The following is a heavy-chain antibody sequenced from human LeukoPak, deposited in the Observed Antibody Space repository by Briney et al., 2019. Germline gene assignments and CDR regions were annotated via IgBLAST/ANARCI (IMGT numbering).Heavy chain of an antibody. J-gene: IGHJ4*02. V-gene: IGHV3-48*03. CDR2: ISSGGSTI. D-gene: IGHD2-2*01. Sequence: GGSLRLSCAASGFTFSSYEMNWVRQAPGKGLEWVSYISSGGSTIYYADSVKGRFTISRDNSKNTLYLQMNSLRAEDTAVYYCAKDARSSTSCYANWGQGTLVTVSS. CDR1: GFTFSSYE. CDR3: AKDARSSTSCYAN.